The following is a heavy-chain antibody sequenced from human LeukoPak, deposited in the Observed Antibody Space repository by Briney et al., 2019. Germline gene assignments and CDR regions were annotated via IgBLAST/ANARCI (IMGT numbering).Heavy chain of an antibody. J-gene: IGHJ4*02. CDR3: ARGDCSGGICYSVTNFDY. Sequence: GGSLRLSCAASGFTFSNYGMHWVRQAPGKGLGWVEVIWFDGRNEHYVGSVKGRFTISRDNSKNTLYLQMNSLRAEDTAVYYCARGDCSGGICYSVTNFDYWGQGNLVTVSS. V-gene: IGHV3-33*01. CDR2: IWFDGRNE. CDR1: GFTFSNYG. D-gene: IGHD2-15*01.